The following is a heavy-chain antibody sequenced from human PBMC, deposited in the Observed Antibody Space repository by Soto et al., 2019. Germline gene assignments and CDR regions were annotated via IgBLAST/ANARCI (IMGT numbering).Heavy chain of an antibody. Sequence: QVQLVQSGAEVKKPGSSVKVSCKASGGTFSSYAISWVRQAPGQGLEWMGGIIPSFGTANYAQKFQGRVTITADESTSTAYMELSSLRSEDTAVYYCASITHDYGDYYYYYGMDVWGQGTTVTVSS. CDR2: IIPSFGTA. J-gene: IGHJ6*02. CDR1: GGTFSSYA. V-gene: IGHV1-69*01. CDR3: ASITHDYGDYYYYYGMDV. D-gene: IGHD4-17*01.